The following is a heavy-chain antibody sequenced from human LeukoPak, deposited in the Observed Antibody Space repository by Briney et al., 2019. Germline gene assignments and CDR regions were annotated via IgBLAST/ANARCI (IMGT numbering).Heavy chain of an antibody. D-gene: IGHD3-10*01. Sequence: GSLRLSCAASGFTFSSYGMHWVRQPPGKGLEWIGEINHSGSTNYNPSLKSRVTISVDTSKNQFSLKLSSVTAADTAVYYCARIAQIYYGSGSYYYYYGMDVWGQGTTVTVSS. CDR2: INHSGST. V-gene: IGHV4-34*01. J-gene: IGHJ6*02. CDR1: GFTFSSYG. CDR3: ARIAQIYYGSGSYYYYYGMDV.